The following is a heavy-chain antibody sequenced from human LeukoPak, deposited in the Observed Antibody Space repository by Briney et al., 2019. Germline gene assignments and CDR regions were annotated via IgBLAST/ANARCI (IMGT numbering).Heavy chain of an antibody. CDR1: GGSISSSSYY. Sequence: SETLSPTCTVSGGSISSSSYYWGWIRQPPGKGLEWIGSIYYSGSTYYNPSLKSRVTISVDTSKNQFSLKLSSVTAAGTAVYYCARDLRTGPLVGFDDWGQGTLVTVSS. J-gene: IGHJ4*02. CDR2: IYYSGST. D-gene: IGHD1-26*01. V-gene: IGHV4-39*07. CDR3: ARDLRTGPLVGFDD.